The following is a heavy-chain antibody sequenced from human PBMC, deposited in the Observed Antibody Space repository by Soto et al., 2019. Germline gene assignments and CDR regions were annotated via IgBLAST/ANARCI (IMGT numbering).Heavy chain of an antibody. Sequence: QLQESGPGLVKPSETLSLTCTVSGGSIISSNFYWGWIRQPPGTGLEWIGSVEYGGSTYDNPSLKSRVNLSADTSKNQCSLKLTSVTAADTAIYYCARHVRGAVTMNWFDPWGHGTLVTVSS. CDR2: VEYGGST. V-gene: IGHV4-39*01. CDR3: ARHVRGAVTMNWFDP. J-gene: IGHJ5*02. CDR1: GGSIISSNFY. D-gene: IGHD3-10*02.